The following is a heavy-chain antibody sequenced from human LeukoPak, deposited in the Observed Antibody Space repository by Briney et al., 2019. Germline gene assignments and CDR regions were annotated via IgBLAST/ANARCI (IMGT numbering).Heavy chain of an antibody. CDR2: ISYDGSNK. CDR3: AKDGGCSSTSCYSPYYFDY. Sequence: GGSLRLSCAASGFTFSSYGMHWVRQAPGKGLEWVAVISYDGSNKYYADSVKGRFTISRDNSKNTLYLQTNSLRAEDTAVYYCAKDGGCSSTSCYSPYYFDYWGQGTLVTVSS. CDR1: GFTFSSYG. D-gene: IGHD2-2*01. J-gene: IGHJ4*02. V-gene: IGHV3-30*18.